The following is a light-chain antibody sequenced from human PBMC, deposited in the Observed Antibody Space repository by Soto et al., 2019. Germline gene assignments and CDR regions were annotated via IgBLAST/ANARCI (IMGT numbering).Light chain of an antibody. CDR2: GAS. J-gene: IGKJ1*01. CDR3: QQYGSSPVT. V-gene: IGKV3-20*01. Sequence: DSLMTRSRGTLSLSPGERARLSCRASQSVSNNYLAWYQQKPGQAPRLLIYGASSRATGIPDRFSGSGSGTDFTLTISRLEPEDFAVYYCQQYGSSPVTFGQGTKVDI. CDR1: QSVSNNY.